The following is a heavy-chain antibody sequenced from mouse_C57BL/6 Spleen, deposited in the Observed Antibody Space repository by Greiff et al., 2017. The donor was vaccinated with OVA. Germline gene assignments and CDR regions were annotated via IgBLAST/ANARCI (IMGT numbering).Heavy chain of an antibody. V-gene: IGHV1-47*01. CDR2: FHPYNDDT. CDR1: GYTFTTYP. Sequence: VKLLESGAELVKPGASVKMSCKASGYTFTTYPIEWMKQNHGKSLEWIGNFHPYNDDTKYNEKFKGKATLTVEKSSSTVYLELSRLTSDDSAVYYCARRLGRGYYYAMDYWGQGTSVTVSS. J-gene: IGHJ4*01. D-gene: IGHD4-1*01. CDR3: ARRLGRGYYYAMDY.